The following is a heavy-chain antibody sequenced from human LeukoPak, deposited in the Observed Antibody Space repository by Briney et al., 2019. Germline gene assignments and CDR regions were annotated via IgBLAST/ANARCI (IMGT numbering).Heavy chain of an antibody. CDR3: ARPRLATNGLDCSSTSCYTHPFDY. CDR2: INHSGST. J-gene: IGHJ4*02. D-gene: IGHD2-2*02. CDR1: GGSFSGYY. V-gene: IGHV4-34*01. Sequence: SETLSLTCAAYGGSFSGYYWSWIRQPPGKGLEWIGEINHSGSTNYNPSLKSRVTISVDTSKNQFSLKLSSVTAADTAVYYCARPRLATNGLDCSSTSCYTHPFDYWGQGTLVTVSS.